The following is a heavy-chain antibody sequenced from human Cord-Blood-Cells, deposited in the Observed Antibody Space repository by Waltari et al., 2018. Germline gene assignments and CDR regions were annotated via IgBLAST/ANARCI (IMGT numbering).Heavy chain of an antibody. CDR2: ISAYNGNT. V-gene: IGHV1-18*01. CDR3: ARGEGFLEWLSPYYYYYGMDV. D-gene: IGHD3-3*01. J-gene: IGHJ6*02. CDR1: GYTFTSYG. Sequence: EVKKPGASVKVSCKASGYTFTSYGISWVRQAPGQGLAWMGWISAYNGNTNYAQKLQGRVTMTTDTSTSTAYMELRSLRSDDTAVYYCARGEGFLEWLSPYYYYYGMDVWGQGTTVTVSS.